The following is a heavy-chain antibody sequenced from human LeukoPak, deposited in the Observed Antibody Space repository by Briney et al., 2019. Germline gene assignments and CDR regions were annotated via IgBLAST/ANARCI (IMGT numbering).Heavy chain of an antibody. V-gene: IGHV1-2*02. CDR3: ARVEGPSIFGVIDY. CDR1: GYTFTGYY. D-gene: IGHD3-3*01. J-gene: IGHJ4*02. Sequence: ASVKVSCKASGYTFTGYYMHWVRQAPGQGLEWMGWINPNSGGTNYAQKFQGRVTMTRDTSISTAYMEVRSLRSDDTAVYFCARVEGPSIFGVIDYWGQGTLVTISS. CDR2: INPNSGGT.